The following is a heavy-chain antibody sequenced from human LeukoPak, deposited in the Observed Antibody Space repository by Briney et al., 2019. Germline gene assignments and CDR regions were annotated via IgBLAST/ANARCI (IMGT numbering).Heavy chain of an antibody. J-gene: IGHJ4*02. CDR3: ARTRGGMVRFDY. CDR2: TNHSGST. V-gene: IGHV4-34*01. CDR1: GGSFSGYY. D-gene: IGHD3-10*01. Sequence: SETLSLTCAVYGGSFSGYYWSWIRQPPGKGLEWIGETNHSGSTNYNPSLKSRVTISVDTSKNQFSLKLSSVTAADTAVYYCARTRGGMVRFDYWGQGTLVTVSS.